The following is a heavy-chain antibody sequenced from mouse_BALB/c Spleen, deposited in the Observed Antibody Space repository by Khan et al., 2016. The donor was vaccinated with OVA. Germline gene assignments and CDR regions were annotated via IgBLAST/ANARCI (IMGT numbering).Heavy chain of an antibody. Sequence: EVQLVESGPGLVKPSQSLSLTCSVTGYSITSGYFWNWIRQFPGNKLEWMGYIRYDGDSNYNPSLKNRISITRDTSKNQFFLRLNSVTPEDTATXYCARGGSSGPAWFTSWGQGTLLTVSA. J-gene: IGHJ3*01. V-gene: IGHV3-6*02. CDR3: ARGGSSGPAWFTS. CDR1: GYSITSGYF. CDR2: IRYDGDS. D-gene: IGHD3-1*01.